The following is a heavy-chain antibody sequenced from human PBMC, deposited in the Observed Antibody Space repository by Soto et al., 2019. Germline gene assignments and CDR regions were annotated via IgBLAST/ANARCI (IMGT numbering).Heavy chain of an antibody. J-gene: IGHJ4*02. CDR2: ISTFKGET. CDR1: GYTFHTYG. V-gene: IGHV1-18*01. CDR3: ARDVGYCSSSTCLIDY. Sequence: VQLVQSGAEVKKPGASVRLSCKASGYTFHTYGISWVRQAPGQGLEWMGWISTFKGETRYAQKFQARVTVTTDTSTTTGYMELRSLRSDDTAVYYCARDVGYCSSSTCLIDYWGQGTLVTVSS. D-gene: IGHD2-2*01.